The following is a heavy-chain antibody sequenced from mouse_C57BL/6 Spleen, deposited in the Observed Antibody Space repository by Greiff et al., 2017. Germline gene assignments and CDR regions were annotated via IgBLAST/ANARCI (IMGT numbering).Heavy chain of an antibody. CDR3: ARKRYYCDSSYHAMDY. D-gene: IGHD1-1*01. V-gene: IGHV2-2*01. Sequence: VQLQQSGPGLVQPSQSLSITCTASGFSLTSYGVYWVRQSPGKGLEWLGVIWRGGSSDYNAAFISRLSNSKDNSTSQVFYKMNSLQADDTTIYYCARKRYYCDSSYHAMDYWGQGTSLTVSS. J-gene: IGHJ4*01. CDR2: IWRGGSS. CDR1: GFSLTSYG.